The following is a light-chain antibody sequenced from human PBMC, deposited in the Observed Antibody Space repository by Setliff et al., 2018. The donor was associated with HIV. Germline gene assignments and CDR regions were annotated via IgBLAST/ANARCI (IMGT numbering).Light chain of an antibody. V-gene: IGLV7-46*01. CDR1: TGAVANFHY. CDR2: DTS. J-gene: IGLJ1*01. Sequence: QAVVTQEPSLTVSPGGTVTLTCGSSTGAVANFHYPYWFQQKPGQAPRTLIYDTSNKHSWTPARFSGSLLGGKAALTLSGAQPEDEADYYCLLSYPDCRVFGTGTNVTVL. CDR3: LLSYPDCRV.